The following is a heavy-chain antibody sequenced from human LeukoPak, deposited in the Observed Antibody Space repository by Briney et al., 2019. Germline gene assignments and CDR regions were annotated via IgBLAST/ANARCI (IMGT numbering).Heavy chain of an antibody. D-gene: IGHD6-19*01. J-gene: IGHJ3*02. CDR1: GFTFSGYG. Sequence: PGGSLRLSCAASGFTFSGYGMHWVRQAPGKGLEWVAVIWYDGSNKYYADSVKGRFTISRDNAKNSLYLQMNSLRAEDTAVYYCARDSSGWDDAFDIWGQGTRVTVSS. CDR3: ARDSSGWDDAFDI. CDR2: IWYDGSNK. V-gene: IGHV3-33*01.